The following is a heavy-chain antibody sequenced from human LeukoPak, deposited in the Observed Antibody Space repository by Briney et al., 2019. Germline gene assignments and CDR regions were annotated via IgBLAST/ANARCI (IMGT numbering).Heavy chain of an antibody. V-gene: IGHV3-30-3*01. D-gene: IGHD2/OR15-2a*01. CDR1: GFTFSSYA. J-gene: IGHJ4*02. Sequence: GGSLRLSCAASGFTFSSYAMPWGRQAPGKGLGWVAVISYDGSNKYYADSVKGRFTISRDNSKNTLYLQMNSLRAEDTAVYYCARDPSGGHNRATFDYWGQGTLVTVSS. CDR3: ARDPSGGHNRATFDY. CDR2: ISYDGSNK.